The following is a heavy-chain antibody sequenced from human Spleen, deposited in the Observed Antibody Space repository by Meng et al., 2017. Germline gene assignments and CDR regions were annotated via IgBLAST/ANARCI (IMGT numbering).Heavy chain of an antibody. CDR1: GGSFSAYY. D-gene: IGHD4-11*01. CDR3: ARGPTTMAHDFDY. CDR2: INHSGST. J-gene: IGHJ4*02. V-gene: IGHV4-34*01. Sequence: VQLQEWGARLLKPSETLSLTCVVSGGSFSAYYWSWIRQPPGKGLEWIGEINHSGSTNYNPSLESRATISVDTSQNNLSLKLSSVTAADSAVYYSARGPTTMAHDFDYWGQGTLVTVSS.